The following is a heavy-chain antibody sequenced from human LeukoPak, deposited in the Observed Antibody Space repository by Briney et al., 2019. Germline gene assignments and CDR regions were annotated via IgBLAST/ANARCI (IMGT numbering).Heavy chain of an antibody. D-gene: IGHD3-10*01. V-gene: IGHV3-48*01. CDR3: AKGKDYYLDY. CDR1: GFTFSSYS. CDR2: ISSSSSTI. Sequence: GGSLRLSCAASGFTFSSYSMNWVRQAPGKGLEWVSYISSSSSTIYYADSVKGRFALSRDNAKNSLYLQMNSLRAEDTAVYYCAKGKDYYLDYWGQGTLVTVSS. J-gene: IGHJ4*02.